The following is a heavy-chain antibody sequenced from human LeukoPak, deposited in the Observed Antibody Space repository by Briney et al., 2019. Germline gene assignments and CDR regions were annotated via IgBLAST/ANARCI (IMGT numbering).Heavy chain of an antibody. D-gene: IGHD2-21*02. CDR3: ARVVTAVSYFDY. V-gene: IGHV4-38-2*01. CDR2: LHHSGST. J-gene: IGHJ4*02. Sequence: SETLSLTCAVSGFSISSGYYWGWIRQHPGKGLEWIGTLHHSGSTYYNPSLKSRLSISVDTSKNQFSLKLSSVTAADTAVYFCARVVTAVSYFDYWGQGTLVTVSS. CDR1: GFSISSGYY.